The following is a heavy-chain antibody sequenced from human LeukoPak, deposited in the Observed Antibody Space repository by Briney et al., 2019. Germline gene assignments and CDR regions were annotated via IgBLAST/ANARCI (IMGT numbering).Heavy chain of an antibody. Sequence: GGSLRLSCVASGFSFSDYWMSWVRQAPGKGLELVSSINFRGTYIYYTDSVKGRFSISRDDARNSLFLQMNGLRAEDTAVYYCATEEYLRGSYFFFGSWGQGSLVTVSS. CDR1: GFSFSDYW. CDR2: INFRGTYI. CDR3: ATEEYLRGSYFFFGS. V-gene: IGHV3-21*01. J-gene: IGHJ4*02. D-gene: IGHD1-26*01.